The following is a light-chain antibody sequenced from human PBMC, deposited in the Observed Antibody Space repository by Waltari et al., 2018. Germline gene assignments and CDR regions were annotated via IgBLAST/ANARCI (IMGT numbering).Light chain of an antibody. Sequence: DIVLTQSPGTLSLSPGEGAALSCRASQIVISDSLAWYQHKPGQAPRLLIYGASNRATGIPDRFSGSGSGTEFTLTISSLEPEDFAIYYCQQYSGSPRTFGQGTKVEIK. J-gene: IGKJ1*01. V-gene: IGKV3-20*01. CDR3: QQYSGSPRT. CDR2: GAS. CDR1: QIVISDS.